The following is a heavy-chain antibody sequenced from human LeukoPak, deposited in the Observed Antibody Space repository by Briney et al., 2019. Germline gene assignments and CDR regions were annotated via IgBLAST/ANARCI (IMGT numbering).Heavy chain of an antibody. CDR3: ARGRGYCSGGSCYGDYFDY. D-gene: IGHD2-15*01. CDR1: GYTLTGLS. J-gene: IGHJ4*02. V-gene: IGHV1-2*02. CDR2: INPNSGGT. Sequence: ASVKVSCKVSGYTLTGLSMHWVRQAPGKGLEWMGWINPNSGGTNYAQKFQGRVTMTRDTSISTAYMELSRLRSDDTAVYYCARGRGYCSGGSCYGDYFDYWGQGTLVTVSS.